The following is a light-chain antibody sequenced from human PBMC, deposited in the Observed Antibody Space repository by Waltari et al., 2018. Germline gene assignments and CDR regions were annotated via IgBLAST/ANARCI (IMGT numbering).Light chain of an antibody. CDR2: AAA. J-gene: IGKJ1*01. CDR3: QQSLNTLWT. V-gene: IGKV1-39*01. Sequence: DIQMTQSPSSLSASVEDRVTLTCRASQSISNYLNWYQHKPGKAPKLLIYAAARLQSGVPSRFRGSGYGTDFTLTITSLQPEDFATYYCQQSLNTLWTFGPGTKVEIK. CDR1: QSISNY.